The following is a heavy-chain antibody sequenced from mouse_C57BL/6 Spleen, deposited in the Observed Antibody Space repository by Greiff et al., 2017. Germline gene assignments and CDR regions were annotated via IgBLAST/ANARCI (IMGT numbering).Heavy chain of an antibody. CDR3: ARGDGYFLYAMDY. J-gene: IGHJ4*01. CDR2: IYPRSGNT. Sequence: VKLMESGAELARPGASVKLSCKASGYTFTSYGISWVKQRTGQGLEWIGEIYPRSGNTHYNEKFKGKATLTADKSSSPAYMELRSLTSEDSAVYFCARGDGYFLYAMDYWGQGTSVTVSS. CDR1: GYTFTSYG. D-gene: IGHD2-3*01. V-gene: IGHV1-81*01.